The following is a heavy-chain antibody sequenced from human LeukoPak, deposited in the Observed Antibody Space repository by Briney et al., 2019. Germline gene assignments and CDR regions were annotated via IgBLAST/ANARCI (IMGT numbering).Heavy chain of an antibody. Sequence: ASVKVSCKASGYTFTSYDINWVRQATGQGLEWMGWMNPNSGNTGYAQKFQGRVTMTRNTSISTAYMELSSLRSEDTAVYYCARGNYDYIWGSYRYTGLRCWGQGTLVTVSS. V-gene: IGHV1-8*01. J-gene: IGHJ4*02. D-gene: IGHD3-16*02. CDR3: ARGNYDYIWGSYRYTGLRC. CDR2: MNPNSGNT. CDR1: GYTFTSYD.